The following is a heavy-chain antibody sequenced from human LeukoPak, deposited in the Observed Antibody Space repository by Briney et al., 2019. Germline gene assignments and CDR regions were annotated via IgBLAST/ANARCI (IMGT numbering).Heavy chain of an antibody. V-gene: IGHV3-30*03. Sequence: PGRSLRLSCAASGFTFSSYGMHWVRQAPGKGLEWVAVISYDGSNKYYADSVKGRFTISRDNSKNTLYLQMNRLRAEDTAVYYCARVAVAAFDYWGQGTLVTVSS. CDR3: ARVAVAAFDY. CDR2: ISYDGSNK. D-gene: IGHD6-19*01. CDR1: GFTFSSYG. J-gene: IGHJ4*02.